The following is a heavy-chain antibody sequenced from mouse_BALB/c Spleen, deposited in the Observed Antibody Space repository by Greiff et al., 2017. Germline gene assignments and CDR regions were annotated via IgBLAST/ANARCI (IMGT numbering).Heavy chain of an antibody. CDR2: INPSNGGT. Sequence: VQLQQSGAELVKPGASVKLSCKASGYTFTSYYMYWVKQRPGQGLEWIGGINPSNGGTNFNEKFKSKATLTVDKSSSTAYMQLSSLTSEDSAVYYCARSWDGYYGTWFAYWGQGTLVTVSA. V-gene: IGHV1S81*02. J-gene: IGHJ3*01. CDR3: ARSWDGYYGTWFAY. CDR1: GYTFTSYY. D-gene: IGHD2-3*01.